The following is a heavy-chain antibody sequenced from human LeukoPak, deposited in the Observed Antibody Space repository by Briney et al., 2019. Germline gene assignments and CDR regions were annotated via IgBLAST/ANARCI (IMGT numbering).Heavy chain of an antibody. D-gene: IGHD3-9*01. CDR1: SGSFSGYY. CDR2: INHSGST. Sequence: SETLSLTCAVYSGSFSGYYWSWIRQPPGKGLEWIGEINHSGSTKYNPSLKSRVTISVDTSKNQFSLKLTSVTAADTAVYYCARARDYDILTGFSNYFDYWGQGTLVTVSS. V-gene: IGHV4-34*01. CDR3: ARARDYDILTGFSNYFDY. J-gene: IGHJ4*02.